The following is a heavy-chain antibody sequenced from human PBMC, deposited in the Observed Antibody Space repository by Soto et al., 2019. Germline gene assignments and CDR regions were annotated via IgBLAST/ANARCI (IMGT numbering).Heavy chain of an antibody. J-gene: IGHJ4*02. D-gene: IGHD1-26*01. CDR3: AVGSSGFYYIY. Sequence: QLQLQESGPGLVKPSETLSLTCTVSGGSISSSNYYWGWIRQPPGKGLEWIGSIYYSGSTYHNPPLKSRVTIYKDTSKNQFPLRLSSVTAADTAVYYCAVGSSGFYYIYWGQGIQVTVSS. CDR2: IYYSGST. CDR1: GGSISSSNYY. V-gene: IGHV4-39*01.